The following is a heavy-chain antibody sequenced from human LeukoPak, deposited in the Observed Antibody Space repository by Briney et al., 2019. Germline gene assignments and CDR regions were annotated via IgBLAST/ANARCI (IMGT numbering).Heavy chain of an antibody. J-gene: IGHJ4*02. CDR3: ARKFDF. CDR2: VYTTGST. Sequence: SETLTLTCTVSGDSISSGSYYWSWIRQPAGKGLEWIGLVYTTGSTNYNPSLKSRVTISVDTSKNQFSLNLTSVTAADTALYYCARKFDFWGQGTLVTFSS. V-gene: IGHV4-61*02. CDR1: GDSISSGSYY.